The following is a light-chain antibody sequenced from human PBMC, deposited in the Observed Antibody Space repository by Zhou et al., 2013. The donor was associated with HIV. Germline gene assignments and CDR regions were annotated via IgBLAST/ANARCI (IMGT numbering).Light chain of an antibody. Sequence: DFQMTQSPSSLSASVGDRVTITCRAGQSITTFLNWYQQKPGKAPKLLIYAASSLQSGVPSRFSGSGSGTDFTLTISSLQPEDFATYYCQQSYSTPYTFGQGTNLEIK. CDR2: AAS. CDR3: QQSYSTPYT. J-gene: IGKJ2*01. V-gene: IGKV1-39*01. CDR1: QSITTF.